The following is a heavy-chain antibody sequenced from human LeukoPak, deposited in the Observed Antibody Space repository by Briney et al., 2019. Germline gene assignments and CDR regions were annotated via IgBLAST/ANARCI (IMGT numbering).Heavy chain of an antibody. V-gene: IGHV3-74*01. CDR2: INSDGSST. Sequence: PGGSLRLSCAASGFTFSSYWMHWVRQAPGKGLVWVSRINSDGSSTSYADSVKGRFTISRDNAKNTLYLQMNRLRAEDTAVYYCARVKRWPVSFDYWGQGTLVTVSS. CDR1: GFTFSSYW. CDR3: ARVKRWPVSFDY. D-gene: IGHD6-19*01. J-gene: IGHJ4*02.